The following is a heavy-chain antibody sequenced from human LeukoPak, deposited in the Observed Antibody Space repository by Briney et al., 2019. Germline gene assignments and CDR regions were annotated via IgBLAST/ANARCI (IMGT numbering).Heavy chain of an antibody. Sequence: GGSLRLSCAASGIRFSGSGMHWVRQAPGKGLEWVSFIQNHGGDKNYADSVKGRFTVSRDNSQNTVYLQMNTLRPEDTAVYYCARHSSGWLFDYWGQGTLVTVSS. CDR2: IQNHGGDK. CDR3: ARHSSGWLFDY. J-gene: IGHJ4*02. D-gene: IGHD6-19*01. V-gene: IGHV3-30*02. CDR1: GIRFSGSG.